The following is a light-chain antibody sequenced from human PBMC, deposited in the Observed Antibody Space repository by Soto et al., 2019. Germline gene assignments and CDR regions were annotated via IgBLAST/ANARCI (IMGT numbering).Light chain of an antibody. V-gene: IGKV3-20*01. Sequence: DIVLTQSPGTLSLSPGERATLSCRASQRVGGSYLAWYQQKPGQAPRLLIYGASSRATGIPDRFSGSGSGTDFTLTISRLEPEDFAVYNCQHYGTAPWTFGQGTKVEIK. J-gene: IGKJ1*01. CDR2: GAS. CDR3: QHYGTAPWT. CDR1: QRVGGSY.